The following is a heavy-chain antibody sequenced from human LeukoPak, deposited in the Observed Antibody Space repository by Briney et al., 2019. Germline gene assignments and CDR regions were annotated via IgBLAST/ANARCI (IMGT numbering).Heavy chain of an antibody. CDR1: GGSISSYY. V-gene: IGHV4-59*01. Sequence: SETLSLTCTVSGGSISSYYWSWIRQPPGKGLEWIGYIYYSGSTNYNPSLKSRVTISVDTSKNQFSLKLSSVTAADTAVYYRARAQYSSSWSFFDSWGQGTLVTVSS. J-gene: IGHJ4*02. CDR2: IYYSGST. CDR3: ARAQYSSSWSFFDS. D-gene: IGHD6-13*01.